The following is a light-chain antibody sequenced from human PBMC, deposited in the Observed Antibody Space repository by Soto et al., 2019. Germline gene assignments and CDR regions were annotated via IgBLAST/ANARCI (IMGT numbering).Light chain of an antibody. CDR1: QSISSW. J-gene: IGKJ1*01. Sequence: DIQMTQSPSTLSASVGDRVTITCRASQSISSWLAWYQQKPGKAPKLLIYKASSLESGVQTRFSVSGFGTEFTLTIISLQPDDFATYYCQQYNSYSWTFGQGTKV. CDR3: QQYNSYSWT. CDR2: KAS. V-gene: IGKV1-5*03.